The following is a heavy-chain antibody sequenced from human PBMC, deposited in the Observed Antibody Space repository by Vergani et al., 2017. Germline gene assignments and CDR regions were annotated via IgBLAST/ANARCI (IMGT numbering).Heavy chain of an antibody. D-gene: IGHD2-2*02. Sequence: VQLVESGGGLVKRGGSLRLSCAASGFPFSSYSMNWVRQAPGKGLEWVVGISFDGTNEYYPELVKGRITISRDIAKNTLYLQVRSLRLEDTGVYHCVRDRGLCAGGRCYTEAWDYWGQGTPVTVSS. CDR3: VRDRGLCAGGRCYTEAWDY. J-gene: IGHJ4*02. CDR2: ISFDGTNE. V-gene: IGHV3-30*03. CDR1: GFPFSSYS.